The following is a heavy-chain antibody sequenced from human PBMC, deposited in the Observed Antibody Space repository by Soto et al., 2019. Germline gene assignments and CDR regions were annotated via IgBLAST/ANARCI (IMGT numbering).Heavy chain of an antibody. CDR3: ARGSGSLVRAILEP. CDR1: GDSIDSGDHS. D-gene: IGHD3-10*01. J-gene: IGHJ5*02. V-gene: IGHV4-30-4*01. CDR2: IYYTGST. Sequence: QVQLQESGPGLLRPSQTLSLACTVSGDSIDSGDHSWSWIRQAPGKGLEWIGYIYYTGSTYSSPSLRDRVSISVDTSKNRFSLNLASVSAADTAVYYCARGSGSLVRAILEPWGQGTLVTVSS.